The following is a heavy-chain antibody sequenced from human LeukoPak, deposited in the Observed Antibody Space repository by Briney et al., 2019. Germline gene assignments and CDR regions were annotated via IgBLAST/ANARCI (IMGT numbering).Heavy chain of an antibody. J-gene: IGHJ4*02. D-gene: IGHD5-24*01. CDR1: EFTFSSYE. Sequence: PGGSLRLSCAASEFTFSSYEMNWVRQAPGKGLEWVSYISSSGSTIYYADSVKGRFTISRDNAKNSLYLQMNSLRAEDTAVYYCAGGVEMATNYWGQGTLVTVSS. CDR2: ISSSGSTI. CDR3: AGGVEMATNY. V-gene: IGHV3-48*03.